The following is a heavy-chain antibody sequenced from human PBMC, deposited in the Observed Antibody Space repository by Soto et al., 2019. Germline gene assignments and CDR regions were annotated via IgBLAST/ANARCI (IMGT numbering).Heavy chain of an antibody. CDR3: ARDLISRLYYYDSSGYYYF. D-gene: IGHD3-22*01. V-gene: IGHV3-30-3*01. CDR2: ISYDGSNK. J-gene: IGHJ4*02. CDR1: GFTFSSYA. Sequence: GGSLRLSCAASGFTFSSYAMHWVRQAPGKGLEWVAVISYDGSNKYYADSVKGRFTISRDNSKNTLYLQMNSLRAEDTAVYYCARDLISRLYYYDSSGYYYFWGQGTLVTVSS.